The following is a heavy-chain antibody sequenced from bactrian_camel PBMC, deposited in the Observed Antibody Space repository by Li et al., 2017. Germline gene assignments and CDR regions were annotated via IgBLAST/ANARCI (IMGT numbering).Heavy chain of an antibody. Sequence: HVQLVESGGGPVQAGGSLRLSCEASGGTYSHYRPYCMAWFRQPPGKSREGVAAIDTRGSVTIADSVKGRFSISKDNAGSTLCLQMNDLRPEDTTMYYCAAQRNAYCYVRLQPSAYDYWGQGTQVTVS. CDR3: AAQRNAYCYVRLQPSAYDY. J-gene: IGHJ4*01. V-gene: IGHV3S57*01. D-gene: IGHD2*01. CDR2: IDTRGSV. CDR1: GGTYSHYRPYC.